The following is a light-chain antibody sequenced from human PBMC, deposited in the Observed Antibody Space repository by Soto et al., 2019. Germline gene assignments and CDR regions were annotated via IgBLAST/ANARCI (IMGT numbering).Light chain of an antibody. Sequence: HSVLTKPPSASGIPGQRVTISCSRSSSNIGSNYVYWYQQLPGTAPKLLIYRNNQRPSGVPDRFSGSKSGTSASLAISGLRSEDEADYYCAAWDDSLSGDYVFGTGTKVTVL. CDR3: AAWDDSLSGDYV. CDR2: RNN. V-gene: IGLV1-47*01. J-gene: IGLJ1*01. CDR1: SSNIGSNY.